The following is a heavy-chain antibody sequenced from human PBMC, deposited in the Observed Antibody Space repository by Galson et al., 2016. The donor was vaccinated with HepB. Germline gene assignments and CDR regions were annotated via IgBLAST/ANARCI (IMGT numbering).Heavy chain of an antibody. CDR1: GGSFLGYY. CDR3: TTTPPGYGGFSS. D-gene: IGHD5-18*01. CDR2: IDQSGKT. J-gene: IGHJ5*02. Sequence: SETLSLTCAVSGGSFLGYYWSWIRQPPGKGLEWIGEIDQSGKTNYNPSLKSRVSISMDTSNNQLSLRLTSVTAADTAVYYCTTTPPGYGGFSSWGQGTLVTVSS. V-gene: IGHV4-34*03.